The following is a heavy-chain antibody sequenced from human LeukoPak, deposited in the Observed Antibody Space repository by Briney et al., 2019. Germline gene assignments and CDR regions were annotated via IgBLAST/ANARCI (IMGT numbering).Heavy chain of an antibody. CDR1: GFTFSSYS. CDR3: ASAQYSSGWYGYYYYGMDV. CDR2: ISSSSSYI. V-gene: IGHV3-21*01. Sequence: GGSLRLSCAASGFTFSSYSMNWVRQAPGKGLEWVSSISSSSSYIYYADSVKGRFTISRDNAKNSLYLQMNSLRAEDTAVYYCASAQYSSGWYGYYYYGMDVWGQGTTVTVSS. D-gene: IGHD6-19*01. J-gene: IGHJ6*02.